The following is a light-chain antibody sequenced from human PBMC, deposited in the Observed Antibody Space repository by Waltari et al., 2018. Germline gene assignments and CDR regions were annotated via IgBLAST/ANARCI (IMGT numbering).Light chain of an antibody. CDR3: QQRSNFLT. CDR1: QSVSSY. CDR2: DAS. J-gene: IGKJ4*01. Sequence: TQSPATLSLSPGERATLSCRASQSVSSYLAWYQQKPGQAPRLLIYDASNRATGIPARFSGSGSGTDFTLTISSLEPEDFAVYYCQQRSNFLTFGGGTKVEIK. V-gene: IGKV3-11*01.